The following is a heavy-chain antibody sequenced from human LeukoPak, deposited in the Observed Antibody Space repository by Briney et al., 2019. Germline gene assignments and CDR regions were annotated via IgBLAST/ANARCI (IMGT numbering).Heavy chain of an antibody. CDR1: GFTFSHYS. CDR3: ASGGGYNSLYY. D-gene: IGHD5-24*01. Sequence: GGSLRLSCAVSGFTFSHYSMNWVRQAPGKGLEWVSSISGNSNSIYYADSVKGRFTVSRDNAKNSLYLQMNSLRAEDTAVYFCASGGGYNSLYYWGQGTLVTVSS. J-gene: IGHJ4*02. V-gene: IGHV3-21*01. CDR2: ISGNSNSI.